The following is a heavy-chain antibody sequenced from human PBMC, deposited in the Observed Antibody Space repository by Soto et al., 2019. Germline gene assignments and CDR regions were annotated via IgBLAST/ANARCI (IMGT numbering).Heavy chain of an antibody. CDR3: AKDSVSGWDYYYYGMDV. CDR1: GFTFSSYA. J-gene: IGHJ6*02. V-gene: IGHV3-23*01. D-gene: IGHD6-19*01. Sequence: GGSLRLSCAASGFTFSSYALSWVRQAPGKGLEWVSAISGSGGSTYYADSVKGRFTISRDNSKNTLYLQMNSLRAEDTAVYYCAKDSVSGWDYYYYGMDVWGQVTRVTVSS. CDR2: ISGSGGST.